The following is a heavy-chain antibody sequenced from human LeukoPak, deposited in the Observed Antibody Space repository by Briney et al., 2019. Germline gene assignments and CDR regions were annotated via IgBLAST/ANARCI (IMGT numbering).Heavy chain of an antibody. CDR1: GGFISIYY. CDR3: AGEPSFYYDSSSYYYYFDY. J-gene: IGHJ4*02. CDR2: IYTSGNT. Sequence: PSDTLSLPCTVSGGFISIYYWSWIRQPAGKGLEWIGRIYTSGNTNYNPSLKSRVTMSVDTSKNQFSLKLSSVTAADTAVYYCAGEPSFYYDSSSYYYYFDYWGQGTLVTVSS. D-gene: IGHD3-22*01. V-gene: IGHV4-4*07.